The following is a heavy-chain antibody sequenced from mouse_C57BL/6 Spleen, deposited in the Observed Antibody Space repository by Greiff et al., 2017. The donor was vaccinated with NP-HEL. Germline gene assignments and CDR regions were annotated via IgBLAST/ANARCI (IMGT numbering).Heavy chain of an antibody. CDR3: ARSLDSSGSTY. CDR1: GFTFSSYT. Sequence: EVQLVESGGGLVKPGGSLKLSCAASGFTFSSYTMSWVRQTPEKRLEWVATISGGGGNTYYPDSVKGRFTISRDNAKNTLYLQMSSLRSEDTALYYCARSLDSSGSTYWGQGTTLTVSS. CDR2: ISGGGGNT. V-gene: IGHV5-9*01. D-gene: IGHD3-2*02. J-gene: IGHJ2*01.